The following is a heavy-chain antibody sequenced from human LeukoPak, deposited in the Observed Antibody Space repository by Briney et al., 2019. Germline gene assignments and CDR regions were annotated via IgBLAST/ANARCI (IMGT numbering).Heavy chain of an antibody. D-gene: IGHD2/OR15-2a*01. CDR2: IGYTSSDK. Sequence: PGGSLRLSCAASGFSFSTSTMNWVRQAPGKGLEWVSSIGYTSSDKYYIESVRGRFTISRDNSKNTLYLQMNSLRAEDTAVYYCAKYVSAKGPPYALDVWGQGTTVTVSS. CDR1: GFSFSTST. CDR3: AKYVSAKGPPYALDV. V-gene: IGHV3-21*04. J-gene: IGHJ6*02.